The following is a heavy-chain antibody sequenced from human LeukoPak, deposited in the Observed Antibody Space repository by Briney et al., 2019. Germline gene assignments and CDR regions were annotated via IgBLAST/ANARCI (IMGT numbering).Heavy chain of an antibody. CDR3: ARIATGATPYWYFDF. J-gene: IGHJ2*01. CDR2: INPHSGGT. Sequence: ASMKVSCKPSGYTFNGYYIHWVRRAPGQGLEWMGWINPHSGGTNYARKFQGRVTMTWDTSITTAYSELSNLRSDDTAVYFCARIATGATPYWYFDFWGRGTLVTVSS. CDR1: GYTFNGYY. V-gene: IGHV1-2*02. D-gene: IGHD7-27*01.